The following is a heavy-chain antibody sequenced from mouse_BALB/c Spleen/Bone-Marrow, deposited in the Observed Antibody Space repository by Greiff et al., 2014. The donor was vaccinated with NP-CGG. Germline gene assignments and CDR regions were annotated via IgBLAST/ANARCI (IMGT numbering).Heavy chain of an antibody. V-gene: IGHV5-2*01. D-gene: IGHD2-4*01. CDR3: ARHRYDYDGAMDY. CDR1: EYEFPSHD. J-gene: IGHJ4*01. Sequence: EVKLMESGGGFVQPGESLKFSCESNEYEFPSHDMSWVRKTPEKRLELVAAINSDGGSTYYPDTMERRFIISRDNTKKTLYLQMSSLRSEDTALYYCARHRYDYDGAMDYWGQGTSVTVSS. CDR2: INSDGGST.